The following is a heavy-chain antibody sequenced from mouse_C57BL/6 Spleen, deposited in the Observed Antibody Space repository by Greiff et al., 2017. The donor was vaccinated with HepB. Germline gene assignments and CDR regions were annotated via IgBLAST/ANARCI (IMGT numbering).Heavy chain of an antibody. V-gene: IGHV1-4*01. CDR3: ARGDLYAMDY. CDR2: INPSSGYT. Sequence: VKLMESGAELARPGASVKMSCKASGYTFTSYTMHWVKQRPGQGLEWIGYINPSSGYTKYNQKFKDKATLTADKSSSTAYMQLSSLTSEDSAVYYCARGDLYAMDYWGQGTSVTVSS. J-gene: IGHJ4*01. CDR1: GYTFTSYT. D-gene: IGHD3-3*01.